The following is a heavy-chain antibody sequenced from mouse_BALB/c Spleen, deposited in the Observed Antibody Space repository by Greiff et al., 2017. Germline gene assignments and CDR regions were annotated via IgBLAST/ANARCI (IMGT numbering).Heavy chain of an antibody. CDR1: GFTFSSYA. CDR3: ARLGNYGGFAY. Sequence: DVKLVESGGGLVKPGGSLKLSCAASGFTFSSYAMSWVRQTPEKRLEWVATISSGGSYTYYPDSVKGRFTISRDNAKNTLYLQMSSLRSEDTAMYYCARLGNYGGFAYWGQGTLVTVSA. CDR2: ISSGGSYT. D-gene: IGHD2-1*01. J-gene: IGHJ3*01. V-gene: IGHV5-9-3*01.